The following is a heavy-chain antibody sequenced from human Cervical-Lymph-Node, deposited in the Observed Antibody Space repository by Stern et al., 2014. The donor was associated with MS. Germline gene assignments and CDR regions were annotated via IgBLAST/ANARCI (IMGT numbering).Heavy chain of an antibody. V-gene: IGHV3-30-3*01. CDR1: GFTFSSYA. Sequence: VQLVESGGGVVQPGRSLRLSCAASGFTFSSYANGSNKYYADSVKGRFTISRDNSKNTLYLQMNSLRAEDTAVYYCARAAGSSGSYQSDYWGQGTLVTVSS. D-gene: IGHD1-26*01. CDR2: GSNK. J-gene: IGHJ4*02. CDR3: ARAAGSSGSYQSDY.